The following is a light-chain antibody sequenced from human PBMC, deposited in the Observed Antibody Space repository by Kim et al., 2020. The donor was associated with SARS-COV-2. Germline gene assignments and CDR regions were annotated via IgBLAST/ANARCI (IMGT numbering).Light chain of an antibody. CDR2: DVS. CDR1: SSDVGGYNY. Sequence: QSALTQPRSVSGSPGQSATISCTGTSSDVGGYNYVSWYQQHPGKAPKLMIYDVSKRPSGVPDRFSGSKSGNTASLTISGLQGEDEADYYCCSYAGSYTEVFGGGTQLTVL. CDR3: CSYAGSYTEV. J-gene: IGLJ2*01. V-gene: IGLV2-11*01.